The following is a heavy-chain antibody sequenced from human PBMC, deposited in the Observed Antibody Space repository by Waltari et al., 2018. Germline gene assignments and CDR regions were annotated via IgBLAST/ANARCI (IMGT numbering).Heavy chain of an antibody. J-gene: IGHJ4*02. D-gene: IGHD6-13*01. CDR1: GFTLSTRW. Sequence: EVQLVESGGGLVQPGGSLRLSCAASGFTLSTRWMSWVRQAPGKGLEWVANINQDGREKYYVDSMKGRVTISRDNAKNSLFLQMDSLRAEDTAVYFCAMAAGTLYWGQGTLVTVSS. V-gene: IGHV3-7*01. CDR2: INQDGREK. CDR3: AMAAGTLY.